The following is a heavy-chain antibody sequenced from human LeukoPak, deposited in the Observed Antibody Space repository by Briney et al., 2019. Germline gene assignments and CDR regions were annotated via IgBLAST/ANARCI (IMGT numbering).Heavy chain of an antibody. CDR2: IWYDGSKE. D-gene: IGHD5-18*01. CDR3: ARELETAMVFDF. Sequence: GRSVRLSCAASGFTFSSYGMHWVRQAPGKGLEWVAVIWYDGSKEYYADSVKGRFTISRDNSKNTLYLQMNSLRAEDTAVYYCARELETAMVFDFWGQGTLVTVSS. J-gene: IGHJ4*02. CDR1: GFTFSSYG. V-gene: IGHV3-33*01.